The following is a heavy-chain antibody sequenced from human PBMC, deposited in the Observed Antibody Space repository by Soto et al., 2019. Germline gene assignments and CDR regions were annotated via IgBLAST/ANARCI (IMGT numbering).Heavy chain of an antibody. CDR1: GFTVSSNY. Sequence: EVQLVESGGGLVQPGGSLRLSCAASGFTVSSNYMSWVRQAPGKGLEWVSVIYNDGNTYYADSVKGRFTISRHISKNTLYLQMNSLRPEDTAVYYCARDSPYCSGGFCYSWNFDYWGQGTLVTVSS. CDR2: IYNDGNT. V-gene: IGHV3-53*04. J-gene: IGHJ4*02. CDR3: ARDSPYCSGGFCYSWNFDY. D-gene: IGHD2-15*01.